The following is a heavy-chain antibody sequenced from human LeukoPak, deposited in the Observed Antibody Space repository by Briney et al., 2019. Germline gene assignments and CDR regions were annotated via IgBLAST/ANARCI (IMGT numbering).Heavy chain of an antibody. CDR2: IIPILGIA. Sequence: SVKVSCKASGGTFSSYAISWVRQAPGQGLEWMGRIIPILGIANYAQKFQGRVTITADKSTSTAYMELSSLRSEDTAVYYCAEYNSRVSAFDIWGQGTMVTVSS. D-gene: IGHD6-13*01. J-gene: IGHJ3*02. CDR1: GGTFSSYA. V-gene: IGHV1-69*04. CDR3: AEYNSRVSAFDI.